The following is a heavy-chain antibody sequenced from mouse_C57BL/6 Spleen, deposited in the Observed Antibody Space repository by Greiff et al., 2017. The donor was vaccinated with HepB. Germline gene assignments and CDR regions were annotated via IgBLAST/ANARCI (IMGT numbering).Heavy chain of an antibody. CDR1: GFTFSSYA. V-gene: IGHV5-4*01. J-gene: IGHJ3*01. CDR3: ARGGGREGFAY. CDR2: ISDGGSYT. D-gene: IGHD3-3*01. Sequence: EVHLVESGGGLVKPGGSLKLSCAASGFTFSSYAMSWVRQTPEKRLEWVATISDGGSYTYYPDNVKGRFTISRDNAKNNLYLQMSHLKSEDTAMYYCARGGGREGFAYWGQGTLVTVSA.